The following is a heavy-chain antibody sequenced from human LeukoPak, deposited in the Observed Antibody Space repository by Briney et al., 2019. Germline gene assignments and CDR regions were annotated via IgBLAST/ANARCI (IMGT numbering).Heavy chain of an antibody. V-gene: IGHV4-31*03. J-gene: IGHJ2*01. Sequence: PPQTLSLTCTVSGGSISSGGYYWSWIRQHPGKGLEWIGYIYYSGSTYYNPSLKSRVTISVDTSKNQFSLKLSSVTAADTAVYYCARLRGVQTVSYWYFDLWGRGTLVTVSS. CDR3: ARLRGVQTVSYWYFDL. CDR2: IYYSGST. D-gene: IGHD1-1*01. CDR1: GGSISSGGYY.